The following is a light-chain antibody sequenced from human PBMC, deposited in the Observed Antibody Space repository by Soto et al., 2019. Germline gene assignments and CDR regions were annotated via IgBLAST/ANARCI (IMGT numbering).Light chain of an antibody. CDR2: GAS. CDR1: QSLSSSF. CDR3: LQYASPLYT. V-gene: IGKV3-20*01. Sequence: VLTQSPGTLSLSPGERATLSCRASQSLSSSFLAWYQKKPGLAPRLLLYGASNRATGIPDRFSGSGSGTDFTLSISRLEPEDFAVYLCLQYASPLYTFGQGTKLEI. J-gene: IGKJ2*01.